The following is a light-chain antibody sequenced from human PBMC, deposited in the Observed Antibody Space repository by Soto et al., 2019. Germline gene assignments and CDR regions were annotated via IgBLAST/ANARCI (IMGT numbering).Light chain of an antibody. CDR2: IAS. Sequence: EVVLTQSPGTLSLSPGERATLSCWASQSVSRSYLAWYQQKPGQAPRLLIYIASSRATGIPDRFSGSGSGTDFTLTISRLAPEDFAMYYCQQYGSPPYTFGQGTKLEIK. V-gene: IGKV3-20*01. CDR1: QSVSRSY. CDR3: QQYGSPPYT. J-gene: IGKJ2*01.